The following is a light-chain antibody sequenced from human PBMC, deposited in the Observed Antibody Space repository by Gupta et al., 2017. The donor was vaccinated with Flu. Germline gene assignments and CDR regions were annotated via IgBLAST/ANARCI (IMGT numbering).Light chain of an antibody. J-gene: IGLJ1*01. CDR1: ALPKQY. Sequence: PGQTARITCSGDALPKQYAYWYQQKPGQAPMLVIYKDSERPSGIPERFSGSSSGTTVTLTIGGVQAEDEADYYCQSADSSGTYVFGTGTKVTVL. CDR3: QSADSSGTYV. V-gene: IGLV3-25*03. CDR2: KDS.